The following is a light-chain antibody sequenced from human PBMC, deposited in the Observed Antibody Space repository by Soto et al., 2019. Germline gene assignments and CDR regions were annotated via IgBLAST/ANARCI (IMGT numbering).Light chain of an antibody. Sequence: QSALTQPASVSGSPGQSITVSCTGSSSDFGDDKYVSWYQQQPGKGPNLLIYGVNSRPSGISNRFSGSKSGNTASLTISGLQVEDEAEYFCGSFRGGATYVFGTGTKLTVL. CDR1: SSDFGDDKY. J-gene: IGLJ1*01. CDR2: GVN. CDR3: GSFRGGATYV. V-gene: IGLV2-14*01.